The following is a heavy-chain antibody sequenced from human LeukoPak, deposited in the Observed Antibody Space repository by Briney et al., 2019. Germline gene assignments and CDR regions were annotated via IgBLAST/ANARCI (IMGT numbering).Heavy chain of an antibody. Sequence: SVKVSSKASGGTFSSYAISWVRQAPGQGLEWMGRIIPIFRIANYAQKFQGRVTITADKSTSTAYMELSSLRSEDTAVYYCARDLTRDGYNHDIRYGMDVWGQGTTVTVSS. CDR3: ARDLTRDGYNHDIRYGMDV. CDR1: GGTFSSYA. J-gene: IGHJ6*02. V-gene: IGHV1-69*04. CDR2: IIPIFRIA. D-gene: IGHD5-24*01.